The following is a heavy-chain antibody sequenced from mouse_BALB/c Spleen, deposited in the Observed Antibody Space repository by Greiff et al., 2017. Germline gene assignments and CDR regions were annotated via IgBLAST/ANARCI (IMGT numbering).Heavy chain of an antibody. V-gene: IGHV5-6-4*01. CDR3: TRDPISMGDY. J-gene: IGHJ4*01. Sequence: EVKLMESGGGLVKPGGSLKLSCAASGFTFSSYTMSWVRQTPEKRLEWVATISSGGSYTYYPDSVKGRFTISRDNAKNTLYLQMSSLKSEDTAMYYCTRDPISMGDYWGQGTSVTVSS. CDR1: GFTFSSYT. CDR2: ISSGGSYT.